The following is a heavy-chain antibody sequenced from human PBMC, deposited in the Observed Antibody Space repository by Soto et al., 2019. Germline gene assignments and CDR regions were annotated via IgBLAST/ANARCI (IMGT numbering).Heavy chain of an antibody. CDR1: GFIFNSYA. CDR2: ISGSGDIT. Sequence: EVQLLESGGGFAQPGGSLRLSCAASGFIFNSYAVSWVRQAPGKGLEWVSLISGSGDITYYADSVKGRFSISRDKFNNTLYLQMNSLRAEDTAIYYCVKNGAYADFFDYWGQGTLVTVSS. V-gene: IGHV3-23*01. D-gene: IGHD2-8*01. CDR3: VKNGAYADFFDY. J-gene: IGHJ4*02.